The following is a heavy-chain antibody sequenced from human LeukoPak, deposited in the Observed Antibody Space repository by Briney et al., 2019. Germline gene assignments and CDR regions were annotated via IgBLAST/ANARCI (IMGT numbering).Heavy chain of an antibody. CDR1: GFTFSSHG. Sequence: GGSLRLSCAASGFTFSSHGMHWVRQAPGKGLEWVAVIWYDGSNKYYADSVKGRFTISRDNSKNTLYLQMNSLRAEDTAVYYCARDGLWSGYYGQIFDYWGQGTVVTVSS. D-gene: IGHD3-3*01. CDR2: IWYDGSNK. CDR3: ARDGLWSGYYGQIFDY. J-gene: IGHJ4*02. V-gene: IGHV3-33*01.